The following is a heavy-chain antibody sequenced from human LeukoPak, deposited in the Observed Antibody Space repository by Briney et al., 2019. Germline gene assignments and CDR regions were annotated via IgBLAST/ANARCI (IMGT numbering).Heavy chain of an antibody. J-gene: IGHJ3*02. V-gene: IGHV3-48*03. CDR1: GFTFSSYE. D-gene: IGHD5-12*01. Sequence: GGSLRLSCAASGFTFSSYEMNWVRQAPGKGLEWVSYIGSSGSTIYYADSVKGRFTISRDNAKNSLSLQMNSLRAEDTALYYCARRYSGYEWAFDIWGQGTMVTVSS. CDR2: IGSSGSTI. CDR3: ARRYSGYEWAFDI.